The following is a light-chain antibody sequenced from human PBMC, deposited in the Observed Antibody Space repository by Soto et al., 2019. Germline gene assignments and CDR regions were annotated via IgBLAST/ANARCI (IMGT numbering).Light chain of an antibody. CDR2: EAT. V-gene: IGLV2-23*01. CDR1: TSDDGSYNL. CDR3: CSYAHDTRSGTVV. Sequence: QSALAQPATVSGSPGQSITMSCTGTTSDDGSYNLVSWYQQNPGKVPKLVIYEATKRPSGVSDRFSGSKSGNTASLTISGLQADDEADYFCCSYAHDTRSGTVVFGGGTKVTVL. J-gene: IGLJ2*01.